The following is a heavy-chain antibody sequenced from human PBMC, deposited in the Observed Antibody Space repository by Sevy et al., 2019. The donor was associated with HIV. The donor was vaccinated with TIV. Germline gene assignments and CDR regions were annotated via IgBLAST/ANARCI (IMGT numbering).Heavy chain of an antibody. V-gene: IGHV3-21*01. Sequence: GGSLRLSCVVSGFTFSNYAMSWVRQAPGKGLEWVSSITFSSNYIYYADSVKGRFTISRDNAKNSLYLQMNSLRAEDTAVYYCARSWEQQLHDAFDIWGQGTMVTVSS. D-gene: IGHD6-13*01. J-gene: IGHJ3*02. CDR3: ARSWEQQLHDAFDI. CDR2: ITFSSNYI. CDR1: GFTFSNYA.